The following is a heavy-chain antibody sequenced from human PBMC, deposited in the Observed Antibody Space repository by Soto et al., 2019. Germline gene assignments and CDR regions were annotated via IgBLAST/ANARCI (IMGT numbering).Heavy chain of an antibody. CDR3: ARDRGYYGSGYYYYGMDV. V-gene: IGHV4-34*09. CDR2: IYYSGST. D-gene: IGHD3-10*01. Sequence: PSETLSLTCAVYGGSFSGYYWSWIRQPPGKGLECIGYIYYSGSTYYNPSLKSRVTISVATSKAQFSVKLSSVTAADTAVYSCARDRGYYGSGYYYYGMDVWGQGPTVTVSS. CDR1: GGSFSGYY. J-gene: IGHJ6*02.